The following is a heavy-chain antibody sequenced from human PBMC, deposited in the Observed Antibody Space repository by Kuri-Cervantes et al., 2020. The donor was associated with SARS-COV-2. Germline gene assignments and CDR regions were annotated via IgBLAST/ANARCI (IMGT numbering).Heavy chain of an antibody. CDR3: ASLSNLEWSPP. V-gene: IGHV3-74*01. CDR2: INSDGSST. Sequence: GESLKISCAASGFTFSSYWMHWVRQAPGKGLVWVSRINSDGSSTSYADSVKGRFTISRDNAKNTLYLQMNSLRAEDTAVYYCASLSNLEWSPPWGQGTLVTVSS. D-gene: IGHD3-3*01. J-gene: IGHJ5*02. CDR1: GFTFSSYW.